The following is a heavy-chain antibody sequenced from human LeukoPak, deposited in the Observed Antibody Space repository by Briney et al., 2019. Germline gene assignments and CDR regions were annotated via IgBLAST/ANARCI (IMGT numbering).Heavy chain of an antibody. CDR2: INWNGGST. CDR3: ARGRYDSSGSYSLFDY. V-gene: IGHV3-20*04. J-gene: IGHJ4*02. CDR1: GFTFDDYG. D-gene: IGHD3-22*01. Sequence: GGSLRLSCAASGFTFDDYGMSWVRQAPGKGLEWFSGINWNGGSTGYADSVKGRFTISRDNAKNSLYLQMNSLRAEDTAVYYCARGRYDSSGSYSLFDYWGQGTLVTVSS.